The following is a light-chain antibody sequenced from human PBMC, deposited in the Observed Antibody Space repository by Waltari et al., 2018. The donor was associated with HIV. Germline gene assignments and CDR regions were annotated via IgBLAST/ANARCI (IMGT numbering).Light chain of an antibody. CDR2: GAS. J-gene: IGKJ1*01. V-gene: IGKV3-20*01. CDR3: QQYGSSLWT. Sequence: ELVLTQSPGTLSLSPGERVTLSCRASQSVSSSYLAWYQQKPGQAPRLLIYGASSRATGIPDRFSGSGSGTDFTLTISRLGPEDFAVYYCQQYGSSLWTFGQGTKVEIK. CDR1: QSVSSSY.